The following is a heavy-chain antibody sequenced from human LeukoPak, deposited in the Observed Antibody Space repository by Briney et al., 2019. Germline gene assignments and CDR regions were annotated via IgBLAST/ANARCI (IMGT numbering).Heavy chain of an antibody. D-gene: IGHD2/OR15-2a*01. J-gene: IGHJ4*02. CDR1: GYSISSGYY. V-gene: IGHV4-38-2*01. Sequence: PSETLSLTCAVSGYSISSGYYWGWIRQPPGKGLEWIGSIYHSGSTYYNPSLKSRVTISVDTSKNQFSLKLSSVTAADTAVYYCARRFGIGAFDYWGRGTLVTVSS. CDR2: IYHSGST. CDR3: ARRFGIGAFDY.